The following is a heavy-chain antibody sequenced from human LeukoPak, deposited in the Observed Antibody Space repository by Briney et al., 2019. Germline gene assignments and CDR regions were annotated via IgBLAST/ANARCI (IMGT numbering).Heavy chain of an antibody. CDR2: ISSSSSYI. V-gene: IGHV3-21*01. D-gene: IGHD3-10*01. J-gene: IGHJ3*02. Sequence: GGSLRLSCAASGFTFSSYGMNWVRQAPGKGLEWVSSISSSSSYIYYADSVQGRFTITRDNAKNSLYLQMNSLRAEDTAVYYCARPRTVRGDDAFDIWGQGTMVTVSS. CDR3: ARPRTVRGDDAFDI. CDR1: GFTFSSYG.